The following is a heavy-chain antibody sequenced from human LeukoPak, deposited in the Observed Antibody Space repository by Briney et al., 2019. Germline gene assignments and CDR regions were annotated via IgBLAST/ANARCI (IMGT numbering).Heavy chain of an antibody. CDR1: GDSISSTSYS. J-gene: IGHJ4*02. CDR3: AGARLLHPYAY. Sequence: SETLSLTCTVSGDSISSTSYSWGWIRQPPGKGLEWIGSAIYYSGSTYYNPSLKSRVTISVDTSKNQFSLKVSSVTAADTGVYFCAGARLLHPYAYWGQGSLVAVAS. V-gene: IGHV4-39*07. D-gene: IGHD2-2*01. CDR2: AIYYSGST.